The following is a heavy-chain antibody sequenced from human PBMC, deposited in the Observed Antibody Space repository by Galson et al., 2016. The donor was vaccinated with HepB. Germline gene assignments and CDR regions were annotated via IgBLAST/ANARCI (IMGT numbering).Heavy chain of an antibody. CDR2: IKQDGSEK. CDR1: GFTFSSYW. CDR3: ARARGSGCYYSIAY. D-gene: IGHD1-26*01. V-gene: IGHV3-7*05. J-gene: IGHJ4*02. Sequence: SLRLSCAASGFTFSSYWMSWVRQAPGKGLEWVANIKQDGSEKYYVDSVKGRFTISRDNAKNSLYLQMNSLRAEDTAVYYCARARGSGCYYSIAYWGQGTLVTVSS.